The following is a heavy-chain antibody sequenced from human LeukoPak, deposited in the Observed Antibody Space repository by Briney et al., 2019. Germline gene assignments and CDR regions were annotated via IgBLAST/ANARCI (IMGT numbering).Heavy chain of an antibody. J-gene: IGHJ6*03. D-gene: IGHD2-21*01. CDR2: INSDGSVT. V-gene: IGHV3-74*01. CDR1: GFTFSSYW. CDR3: ARVWSFMSFRSMDV. Sequence: GSLRLSCAASGFTFSSYWMHWVRQAPGKGLVWVSRINSDGSVTNYADSVKGRFTIFRGNAKNTLYLQMDSLRAEDTAVYYCARVWSFMSFRSMDVWGKGTTVTVSS.